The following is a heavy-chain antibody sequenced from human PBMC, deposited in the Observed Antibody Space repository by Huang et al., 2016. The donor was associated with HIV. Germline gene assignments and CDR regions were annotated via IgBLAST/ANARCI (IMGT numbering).Heavy chain of an antibody. Sequence: QMQLVQSGPEVKKPGTSVKVSCKASGFTFTSSVVQWGRQARGQRLGWIGWIVVGSGNTNYAQKVQERVTITRDMSTSTAYMELSSLRSEDTAVYYCAAGFYDYIWENYRPWGLGYWGQGTVVTVSS. CDR1: GFTFTSSV. D-gene: IGHD3-16*02. V-gene: IGHV1-58*01. CDR2: IVVGSGNT. CDR3: AAGFYDYIWENYRPWGLGY. J-gene: IGHJ4*02.